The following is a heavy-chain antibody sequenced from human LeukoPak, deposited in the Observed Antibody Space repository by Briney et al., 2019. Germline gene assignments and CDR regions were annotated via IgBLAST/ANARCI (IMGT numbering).Heavy chain of an antibody. CDR2: IYTRGST. CDR1: GGSISSGSNY. D-gene: IGHD3-22*01. Sequence: SETLSLTCTVSGGSISSGSNYWSWIRQPAGKGLEWIGRIYTRGSTNYNPSLKSRVTISVDTSKSQFSLKLSSVTAADTAVYYCARERRVSSTYYYDSSGYPLDYWGQGTLVTVSS. CDR3: ARERRVSSTYYYDSSGYPLDY. V-gene: IGHV4-61*02. J-gene: IGHJ4*02.